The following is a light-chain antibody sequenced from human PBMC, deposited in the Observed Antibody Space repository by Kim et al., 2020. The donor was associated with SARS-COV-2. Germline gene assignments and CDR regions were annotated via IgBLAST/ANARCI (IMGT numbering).Light chain of an antibody. CDR3: QQTFSASRT. J-gene: IGKJ1*01. CDR2: TAS. Sequence: DMQMTQSPSSLSASVGDRVTITCQASQDISRYLNWYQQKPGKAPKLLIYTASSLQSGVPSRFTGSGSETDFTLTISSLQPVAFATYYCQQTFSASRTFGQGTKVDIK. CDR1: QDISRY. V-gene: IGKV1-39*01.